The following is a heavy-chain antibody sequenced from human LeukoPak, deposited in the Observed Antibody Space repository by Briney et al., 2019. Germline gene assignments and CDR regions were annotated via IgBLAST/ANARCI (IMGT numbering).Heavy chain of an antibody. CDR3: ARDYYDSSGYFWFDP. D-gene: IGHD3-22*01. CDR2: IYHSGST. CDR1: GYSISSGYY. V-gene: IGHV4-38-2*02. J-gene: IGHJ5*02. Sequence: SETLSLTCTVSGYSISSGYYWGWIRQPPGKGLEWIGSIYHSGSTYYNPSLKSRVTISVDTSKNQFSLKLSSVTAADTAVYYCARDYYDSSGYFWFDPWGQGTLVTVSS.